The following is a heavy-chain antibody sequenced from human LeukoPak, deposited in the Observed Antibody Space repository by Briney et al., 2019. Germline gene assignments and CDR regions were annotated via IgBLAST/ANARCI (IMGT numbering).Heavy chain of an antibody. CDR2: MHYGGST. CDR3: ARHIYDRTGRPFDY. Sequence: SEALSLTCTVSGGSISSGSYYWDWMRQPPGKGLDWIGFMHYGGSTDYNPSLKSRATISADTSKSQFSLRLYSVTAADTAVYYCARHIYDRTGRPFDYWGQGTLLTVSS. D-gene: IGHD3/OR15-3a*01. J-gene: IGHJ4*02. CDR1: GGSISSGSYY. V-gene: IGHV4-39*01.